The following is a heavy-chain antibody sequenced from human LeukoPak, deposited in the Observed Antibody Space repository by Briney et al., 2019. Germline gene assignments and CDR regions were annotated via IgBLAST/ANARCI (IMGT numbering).Heavy chain of an antibody. CDR3: ARDRGWVVAASRGMDV. Sequence: PGGSLRLSCAASGFTFSSHSMNWVRQAPGKGLEWVSSISSSSSYIYYADSVKGRFTISRDSSKTTLYLQMNSLRAEDTAMYYCARDRGWVVAASRGMDVWGQGTTVTVS. CDR2: ISSSSSYI. CDR1: GFTFSSHS. V-gene: IGHV3-21*06. J-gene: IGHJ6*02. D-gene: IGHD2-15*01.